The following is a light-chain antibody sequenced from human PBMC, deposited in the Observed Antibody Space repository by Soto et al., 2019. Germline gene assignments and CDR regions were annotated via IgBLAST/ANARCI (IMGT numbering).Light chain of an antibody. CDR3: CTYAGHVPK. CDR1: TSDVAYYDL. CDR2: EVD. J-gene: IGLJ2*01. Sequence: QSALTQPASVSGSPGQSITISCAGTTSDVAYYDLVSWYQQHPGRAPKLLIYEVDKRPSGISVRFSGSKSGATASLTISGLLPEDEAVYFCCTYAGHVPKFGGGTKL. V-gene: IGLV2-23*02.